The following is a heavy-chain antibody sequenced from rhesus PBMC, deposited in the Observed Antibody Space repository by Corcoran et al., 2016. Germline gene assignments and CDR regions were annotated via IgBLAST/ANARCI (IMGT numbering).Heavy chain of an antibody. CDR3: ARPWGIAAAGSDY. J-gene: IGHJ4*01. Sequence: QVQLQESGPAVVKPSETLSLTCAVSGGSISSSNWWSWIRQSPGKGLEWIWGIYGSGGSTEYNPSLKSRVTISKDTSKNQFSLKLSFVTAADTAVYYCARPWGIAAAGSDYWGQGVLVTVSS. CDR2: IYGSGGST. CDR1: GGSISSSNW. D-gene: IGHD6-31*01. V-gene: IGHV4-93*01.